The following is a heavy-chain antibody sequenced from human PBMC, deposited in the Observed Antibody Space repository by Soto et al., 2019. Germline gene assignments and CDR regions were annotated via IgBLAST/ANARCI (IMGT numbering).Heavy chain of an antibody. CDR3: ARGGYRTLAWFDP. J-gene: IGHJ5*02. V-gene: IGHV4-59*01. Sequence: SETLSLTCTVSGGSISNYCWSWIRPSPGKGLEWIANIYHSGTTNYNLSLKGRVSISIDSSKNQVSLRLKSVTAADTAVYYCARGGYRTLAWFDPWGQATLVTVSS. D-gene: IGHD5-18*01. CDR1: GGSISNYC. CDR2: IYHSGTT.